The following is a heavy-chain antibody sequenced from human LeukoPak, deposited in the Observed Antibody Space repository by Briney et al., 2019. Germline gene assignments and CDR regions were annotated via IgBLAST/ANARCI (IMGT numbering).Heavy chain of an antibody. Sequence: SETLSLTCTVSGGSISSYYWSWIRQPPGGGLEWIGYIDNSGNTKYNPSLKSRVTISLDTSKNQFSLKLSSVTAADTAVYYCARDLYCSSTSCTRMPSWGQGTLVTVSS. CDR1: GGSISSYY. V-gene: IGHV4-59*01. J-gene: IGHJ5*02. CDR2: IDNSGNT. CDR3: ARDLYCSSTSCTRMPS. D-gene: IGHD2-2*01.